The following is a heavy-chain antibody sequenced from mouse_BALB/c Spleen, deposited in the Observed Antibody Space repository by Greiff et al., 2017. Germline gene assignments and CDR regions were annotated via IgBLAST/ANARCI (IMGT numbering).Heavy chain of an antibody. CDR3: ARGYGNYLYYAMDY. V-gene: IGHV5-12-1*01. CDR1: GFTFSSYD. CDR2: ISSGGGST. D-gene: IGHD2-10*02. Sequence: EVQGVESGGGLVKPGGSLKLSCAASGFTFSSYDMSWVRQTPEKRLEWVAYISSGGGSTYYPDTVKGRFTISRDNAKNTLYLQMSSLKSEDTAMYYCARGYGNYLYYAMDYWGQGTSVTVSS. J-gene: IGHJ4*01.